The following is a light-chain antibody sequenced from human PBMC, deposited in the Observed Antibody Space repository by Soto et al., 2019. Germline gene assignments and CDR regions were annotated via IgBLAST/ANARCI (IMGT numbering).Light chain of an antibody. CDR2: DVS. V-gene: IGLV2-14*01. Sequence: QSVLTQPASVSGSPGQSITISCTGTSSDVGGYNYVSWYQQHPGKAPKLMIYDVSNRPSGVSNRFSGSKSGHTASLTISGLQAEDEADYYCSSYTSSSTIYVFGTGTKVTVL. J-gene: IGLJ1*01. CDR3: SSYTSSSTIYV. CDR1: SSDVGGYNY.